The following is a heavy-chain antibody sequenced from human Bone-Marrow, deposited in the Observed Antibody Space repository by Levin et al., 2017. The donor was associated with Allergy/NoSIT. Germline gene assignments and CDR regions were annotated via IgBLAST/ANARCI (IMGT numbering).Heavy chain of an antibody. CDR2: ITYDGSNK. J-gene: IGHJ4*02. V-gene: IGHV3-30*09. CDR1: GFTFSHYP. D-gene: IGHD4-17*01. CDR3: AKEAYGEPPL. Sequence: GESLKISCAASGFTFSHYPMHWVRQAPGKGLEWVAMITYDGSNKYHADSVKGRFAISRDNPKNTLYLQIDSLQTEDTAVYYCAKEAYGEPPLWGQGTLVTVSS.